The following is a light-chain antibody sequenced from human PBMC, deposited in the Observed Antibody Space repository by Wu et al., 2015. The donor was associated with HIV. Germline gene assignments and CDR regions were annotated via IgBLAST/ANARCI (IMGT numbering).Light chain of an antibody. CDR2: AAS. CDR1: QGISNF. V-gene: IGKV1-27*01. Sequence: DIQMTQSPSSLSASVGDRVTITCRASQGISNFLAWYQQKPGKPPKVLIYAASTLQSGVPSRFSGSGSGTDFTLTISSLQSEDFAVYYCQQYNNWPTWTFGQGTKGGNQT. CDR3: QQYNNWPTWT. J-gene: IGKJ1*01.